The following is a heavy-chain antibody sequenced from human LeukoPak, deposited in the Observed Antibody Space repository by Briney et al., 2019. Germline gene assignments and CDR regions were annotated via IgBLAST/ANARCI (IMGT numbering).Heavy chain of an antibody. CDR3: ARVPAFHSYSSSSAFDI. Sequence: VASVKVSCKASGYTFTSYDINWVRQATGQGLEWMGWMNPNSGNTGYAQKFQGRVTMTRNTSISTAYMELSSLRSEDTAVYYCARVPAFHSYSSSSAFDIWGQGTMVTVSS. V-gene: IGHV1-8*01. D-gene: IGHD6-19*01. CDR2: MNPNSGNT. J-gene: IGHJ3*02. CDR1: GYTFTSYD.